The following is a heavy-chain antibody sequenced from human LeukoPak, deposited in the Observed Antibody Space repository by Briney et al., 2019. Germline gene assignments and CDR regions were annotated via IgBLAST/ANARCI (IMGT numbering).Heavy chain of an antibody. CDR1: GGSISSGDYY. Sequence: PSETLSLTCTVSGGSISSGDYYWSWIRQPPGKGLDWIGYIYYSGSTYYNPSLKSRVTISVDTSKNQFSLKLSSVTAADTAVYYCARDPSVYCSSTSCLRMDVWGQGTTVTVSS. J-gene: IGHJ6*02. CDR2: IYYSGST. CDR3: ARDPSVYCSSTSCLRMDV. V-gene: IGHV4-30-4*01. D-gene: IGHD2-2*01.